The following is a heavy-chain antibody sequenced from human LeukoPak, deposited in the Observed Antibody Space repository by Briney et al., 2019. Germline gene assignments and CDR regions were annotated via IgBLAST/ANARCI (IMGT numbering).Heavy chain of an antibody. CDR2: VYHNGNS. V-gene: IGHV4-39*07. Sequence: PSETLSLTCAVSGDFISSGSYYWGWIRQPPGKGLEWIGNVYHNGNSYYNPSLKSRVTMSVDMSKNQFSLKLSSLTAADTAIYYCARSITACYYVDYWGQGTLVTVSS. D-gene: IGHD2-21*01. J-gene: IGHJ4*02. CDR3: ARSITACYYVDY. CDR1: GDFISSGSYY.